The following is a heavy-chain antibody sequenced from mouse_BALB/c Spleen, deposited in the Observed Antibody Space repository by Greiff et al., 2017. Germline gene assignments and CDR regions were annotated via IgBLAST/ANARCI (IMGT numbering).Heavy chain of an antibody. CDR3: ARWGYGNYGDYAMDY. V-gene: IGHV5-17*02. CDR1: GFTFSSFG. D-gene: IGHD2-1*01. J-gene: IGHJ4*01. CDR2: ISSGSSTI. Sequence: EVQLVESGGGLVQPGGSRKLSCAASGFTFSSFGMHWVRQAPEKGLEWVAYISSGSSTIYYADTVKGRFTISRDNPKNTLFLQMTSLRSEDTAMYYFARWGYGNYGDYAMDYWGQGTSVTVSS.